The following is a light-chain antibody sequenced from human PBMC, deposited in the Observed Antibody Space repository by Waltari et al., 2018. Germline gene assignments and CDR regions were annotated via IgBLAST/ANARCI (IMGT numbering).Light chain of an antibody. CDR3: MQATHWPPT. J-gene: IGKJ1*01. CDR2: KVS. V-gene: IGKV2-30*01. CDR1: QSLVYSDGNTY. Sequence: DVLMTQSPLSLPVTLGQPASISCRSSQSLVYSDGNTYLSWFQQRPGQSPRRLIYKVSNRDPGVPDRFSGSGSGSDFTLKISRVEAEDVGAYYCMQATHWPPTFGQ.